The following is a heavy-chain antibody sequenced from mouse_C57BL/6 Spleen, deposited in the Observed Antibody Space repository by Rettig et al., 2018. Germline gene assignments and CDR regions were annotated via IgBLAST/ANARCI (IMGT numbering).Heavy chain of an antibody. Sequence: KLSCAASGFTFSDYGMHWVRQAPEKGLEWVAYISSGSSTIYYADTVKGRFTISRDNAKNTLFLQMTSLRSEDTAMYYCARGRGNYWYFNVWGTGTTVTVSS. CDR3: ARGRGNYWYFNV. CDR1: GFTFSDYG. CDR2: ISSGSSTI. V-gene: IGHV5-17*01. D-gene: IGHD2-1*01. J-gene: IGHJ1*03.